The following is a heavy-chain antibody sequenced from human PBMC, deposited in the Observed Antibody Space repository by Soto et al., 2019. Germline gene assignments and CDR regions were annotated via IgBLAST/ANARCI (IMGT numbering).Heavy chain of an antibody. CDR2: INAGNGNT. CDR3: ARGPVWGTVRWNWFDP. J-gene: IGHJ5*02. D-gene: IGHD4-17*01. Sequence: GASVKVSCKASGYTFTNYAMHWVRQAPAQRLEWMGWINAGNGNTKYSQKFQGRVTITRDTSASTAYMELSSLRFEDTAVYYCARGPVWGTVRWNWFDPWGQGTLVTVSS. CDR1: GYTFTNYA. V-gene: IGHV1-3*01.